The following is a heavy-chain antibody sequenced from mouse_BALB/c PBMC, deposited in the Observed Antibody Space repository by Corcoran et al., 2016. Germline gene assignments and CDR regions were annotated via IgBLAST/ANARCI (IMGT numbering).Heavy chain of an antibody. CDR1: GFNTKDTY. CDR2: IDPANGNT. CDR3: ARWDWYFDV. J-gene: IGHJ1*01. Sequence: EDQLQQSRAVLVTPGSSVKLCCTTSGFNTKDTYMHWVKHRPEQSLEWIGRIDPANGNTKYDPKFQGKATITADTASNTAYLQLSSLTSEDTAVYYCARWDWYFDVWGAGTTVTVSS. V-gene: IGHV14-3*02.